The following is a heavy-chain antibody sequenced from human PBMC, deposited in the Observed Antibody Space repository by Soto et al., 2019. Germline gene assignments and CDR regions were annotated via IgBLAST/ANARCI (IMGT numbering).Heavy chain of an antibody. V-gene: IGHV5-10-1*01. D-gene: IGHD3-3*01. CDR3: ARRVNRNHYSGMDF. Sequence: GESLKISCKGSGYSFTSYWISWVRQMPGKGLEWMGRIDPSDSYTNYSPSFQGHVTISADKSISTAYLQWSSLKASDTAMYYCARRVNRNHYSGMDFWAQGPTVTVPS. CDR1: GYSFTSYW. CDR2: IDPSDSYT. J-gene: IGHJ6*02.